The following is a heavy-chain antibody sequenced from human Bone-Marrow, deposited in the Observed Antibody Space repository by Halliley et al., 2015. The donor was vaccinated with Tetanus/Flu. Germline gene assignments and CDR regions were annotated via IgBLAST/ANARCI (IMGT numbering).Heavy chain of an antibody. J-gene: IGHJ5*01. CDR1: GFTFSTYA. D-gene: IGHD4-17*01. CDR2: IGASET. CDR3: AKAAVNGNGVWGWFGS. Sequence: SLRLSCAASGFTFSTYAMNWVRQAPGKGLEWVSSIGASETFYADSVEVRFTVSIDNYKNTLPLQMHSLTAEATAISYCAKAAVNGNGVWGWFGSWGQGILVPVSS. V-gene: IGHV3-23*01.